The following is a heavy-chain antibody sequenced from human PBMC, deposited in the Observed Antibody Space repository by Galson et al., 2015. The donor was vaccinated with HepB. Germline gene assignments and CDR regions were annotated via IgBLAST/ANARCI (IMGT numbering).Heavy chain of an antibody. CDR2: INNSGST. CDR3: ATYGSTIFDY. D-gene: IGHD6-13*01. V-gene: IGHV4-34*01. CDR1: GGSFSGYY. J-gene: IGHJ4*02. Sequence: TLSLTCAVYGGSFSGYYWSWIRQPPGKGLEWIGEINNSGSTNYNPSLKSRVTISVDTSKNQFSLKLSSVTAADTAVYYCATYGSTIFDYWCQGTLVTVS.